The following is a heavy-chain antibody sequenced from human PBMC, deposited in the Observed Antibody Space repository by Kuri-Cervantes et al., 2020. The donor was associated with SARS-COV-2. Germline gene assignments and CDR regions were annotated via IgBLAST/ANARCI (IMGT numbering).Heavy chain of an antibody. V-gene: IGHV3-23*01. CDR2: ITGGGGTR. J-gene: IGHJ4*02. CDR3: AKDTLTGHSHGNFDY. Sequence: GEALKISCAASGFVFSSYGMSWVRHVPGKGLEWVAIITGGGGTRYYADSVKGRFTISRDSSKSTVYLQMNSLRDEDTALYYCAKDTLTGHSHGNFDYWGQGTLVTVSS. CDR1: GFVFSSYG. D-gene: IGHD5-18*01.